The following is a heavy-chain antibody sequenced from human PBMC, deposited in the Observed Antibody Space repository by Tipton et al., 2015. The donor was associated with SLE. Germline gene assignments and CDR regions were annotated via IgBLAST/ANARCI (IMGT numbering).Heavy chain of an antibody. CDR1: GFRFDENT. CDR2: INWDGSRT. Sequence: GSLRLSCAASGFRFDENTMHWIRQPTGKGLEWVSLINWDGSRTYYADSVKGRFTISRDNSENSLYLQMTSLRIEDTALYYCGPGGFPGSHSWGQGTLVTVSS. J-gene: IGHJ4*02. CDR3: GPGGFPGSHS. V-gene: IGHV3-43*01. D-gene: IGHD2/OR15-2a*01.